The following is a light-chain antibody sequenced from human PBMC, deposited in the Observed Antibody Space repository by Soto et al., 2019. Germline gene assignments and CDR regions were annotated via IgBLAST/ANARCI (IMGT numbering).Light chain of an antibody. CDR1: SGDVGGYNY. V-gene: IGLV2-14*01. CDR2: DVS. CDR3: SSYTRSSPLV. J-gene: IGLJ3*02. Sequence: QSALTQPASVSGSPGQSITISCTGTSGDVGGYNYVSWYQQHPGKAPKLMIYDVSNRPSGVSNRFSGSKSGNTASLTISGLQSEDEADYYCSSYTRSSPLVFGGGTQLTVL.